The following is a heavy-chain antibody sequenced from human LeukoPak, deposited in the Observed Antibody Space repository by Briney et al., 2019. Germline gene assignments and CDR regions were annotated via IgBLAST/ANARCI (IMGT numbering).Heavy chain of an antibody. CDR3: ARAIPYDSSGYFFDY. CDR1: GYTFTSYD. J-gene: IGHJ4*02. D-gene: IGHD3-22*01. V-gene: IGHV1-8*01. CDR2: MNPNSGNT. Sequence: ASVKDSCKASGYTFTSYDINWVRQATGQGLEWMGWMNPNSGNTGYEQKFQGRVTMTRNTSISTAYMELSSLRSEDTAVYYCARAIPYDSSGYFFDYWGQGTLVTVSS.